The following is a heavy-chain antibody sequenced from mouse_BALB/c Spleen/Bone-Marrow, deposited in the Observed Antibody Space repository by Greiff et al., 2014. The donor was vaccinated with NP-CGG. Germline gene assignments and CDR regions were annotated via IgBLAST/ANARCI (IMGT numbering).Heavy chain of an antibody. J-gene: IGHJ2*01. CDR3: ARSHFYGNYFDY. D-gene: IGHD2-1*01. CDR1: GFTFSNFG. CDR2: VSTGSTII. V-gene: IGHV5-17*02. Sequence: EVMLVESGGGLVQPGGSRKLSCAASGFTFSNFGMHWFRQSPEKGLEWVAFVSTGSTIIYYADTVKGRFTISRDNPENTLFLQXXXXXXEDAAIYYCARSHFYGNYFDYWGQGTTLTVSS.